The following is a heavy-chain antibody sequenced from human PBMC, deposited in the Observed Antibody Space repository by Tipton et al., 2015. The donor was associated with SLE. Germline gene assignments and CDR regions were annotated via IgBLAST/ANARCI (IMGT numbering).Heavy chain of an antibody. CDR2: IYYSGST. D-gene: IGHD5-12*01. J-gene: IGHJ3*02. V-gene: IGHV4-59*12. CDR1: VGSISSYY. CDR3: ARDGATIGAFDI. Sequence: TLSLTCTVSVGSISSYYWSWIRQPPGKGLEWIGYIYYSGSTNYNPSLKSRVTISVDTSKNQFPLKLSSVTAADTAVYYCARDGATIGAFDIWGQGTMVTVSS.